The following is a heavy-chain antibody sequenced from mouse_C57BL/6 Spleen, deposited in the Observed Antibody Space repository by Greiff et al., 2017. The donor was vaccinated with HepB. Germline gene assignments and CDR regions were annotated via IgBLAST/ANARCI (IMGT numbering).Heavy chain of an antibody. CDR1: GYTFTDYY. Sequence: VQLQQSGPELVKPGASVKISCKASGYTFTDYYMNWVKQSHGKSLEWIGDINPNNGGTSYNQKFKGKATLTVDKSSSTAYMELRSLTSEDSAVYYCARGGPYGSSPYYAMDYWGQGTSVTVSS. D-gene: IGHD1-1*01. V-gene: IGHV1-26*01. CDR3: ARGGPYGSSPYYAMDY. CDR2: INPNNGGT. J-gene: IGHJ4*01.